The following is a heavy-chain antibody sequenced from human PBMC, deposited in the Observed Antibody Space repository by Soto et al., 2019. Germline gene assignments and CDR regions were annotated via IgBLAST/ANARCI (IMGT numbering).Heavy chain of an antibody. CDR1: GFTFISYA. J-gene: IGHJ4*02. CDR3: ARDREVAVADY. V-gene: IGHV3-23*01. Sequence: PGGSLRLSCASSGFTFISYAMSWVRQAPGKGLEWVSAISGSGGSTYYADSVKGRFTISRDNSKNTLYLQMNSLRAEDTAVYYCARDREVAVADYWGQGTLVTVSS. D-gene: IGHD6-19*01. CDR2: ISGSGGST.